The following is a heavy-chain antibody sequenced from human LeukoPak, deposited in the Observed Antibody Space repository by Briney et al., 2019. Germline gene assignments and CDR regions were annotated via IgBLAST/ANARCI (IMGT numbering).Heavy chain of an antibody. D-gene: IGHD3-3*01. CDR2: ISGSGGST. CDR3: AKDQDRDNLWRGYYTRVWDY. V-gene: IGHV3-23*01. J-gene: IGHJ4*02. Sequence: GGSLRLSCAASGFTFSSYAMSWVRQAPGKGLEWVSAISGSGGSTYYADSVKGRFTISRDNSKNTLYLQMNSLRAEDTAVYYCAKDQDRDNLWRGYYTRVWDYWGQGTLVTVSS. CDR1: GFTFSSYA.